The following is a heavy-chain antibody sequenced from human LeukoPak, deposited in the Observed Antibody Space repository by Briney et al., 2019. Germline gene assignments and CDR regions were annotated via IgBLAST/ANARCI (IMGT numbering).Heavy chain of an antibody. V-gene: IGHV1-8*01. Sequence: GESLKVSCEASGHTFTSYDINWVRQATGQGLEWMGWMNPNSGNTGYAQKFQGRVTMTRNTSISTAYMELSSLRSEDTAVYYCAREGQLAFDYWGQGTLVTVSS. CDR2: MNPNSGNT. CDR3: AREGQLAFDY. CDR1: GHTFTSYD. D-gene: IGHD6-13*01. J-gene: IGHJ4*02.